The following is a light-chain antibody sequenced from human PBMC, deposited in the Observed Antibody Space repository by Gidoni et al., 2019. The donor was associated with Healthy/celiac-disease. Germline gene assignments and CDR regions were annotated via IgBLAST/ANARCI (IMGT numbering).Light chain of an antibody. CDR1: KWGDKY. J-gene: IGLJ2*01. Sequence: SYELTQPPLVSVSPGQTASITCSGDKWGDKYACWYQQKPGQSPVLVIYQDSKRPSGIPERFSGSNSGNTATLTISGTQAMDEADYYCQAWDSSTVVFGGGTKLTVL. V-gene: IGLV3-1*01. CDR3: QAWDSSTVV. CDR2: QDS.